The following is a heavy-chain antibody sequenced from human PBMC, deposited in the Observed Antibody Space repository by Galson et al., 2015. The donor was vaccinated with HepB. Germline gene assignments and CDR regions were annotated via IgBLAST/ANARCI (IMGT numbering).Heavy chain of an antibody. V-gene: IGHV1-24*01. CDR3: ATVGAWEILIDAFDI. Sequence: SVKVSCKASGYTLTDLSMHWVRQAPGKGLEWMGGFDPEGGETIYAQKFQGRVTMTVDTSTNTAYMELSSMRSEDTAVCYCATVGAWEILIDAFDIWGQGTMVTVSS. CDR2: FDPEGGET. J-gene: IGHJ3*02. D-gene: IGHD1-26*01. CDR1: GYTLTDLS.